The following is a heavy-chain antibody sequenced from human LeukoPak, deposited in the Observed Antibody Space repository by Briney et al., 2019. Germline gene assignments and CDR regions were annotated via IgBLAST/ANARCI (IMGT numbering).Heavy chain of an antibody. CDR3: ARLPSSGYYLDY. CDR1: GGSFSGYY. V-gene: IGHV4-34*01. CDR2: INHSGST. J-gene: IGHJ4*02. Sequence: SETLSLTCAVYGGSFSGYYWSWIRQPPGKGLEWIGEINHSGSTNCNPSLKSRVTISVDTSKNQFSLKLSSVTAADTAVYYCARLPSSGYYLDYWGQGTLVTVSS. D-gene: IGHD3-22*01.